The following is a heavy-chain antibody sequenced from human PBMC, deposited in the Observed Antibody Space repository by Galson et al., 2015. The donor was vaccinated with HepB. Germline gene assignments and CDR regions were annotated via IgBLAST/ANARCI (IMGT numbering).Heavy chain of an antibody. D-gene: IGHD6-25*01. CDR3: TTADRPAYSSAIWFDP. Sequence: SVKVSCKVSGYTLTELSIHWVRQAPGKGLEWMGGFDPEDGETIFAQKFKGRLTMAADTSTDTAYMELRRLRSEDTAVYYCTTADRPAYSSAIWFDPWGQGSLVTVSS. CDR2: FDPEDGET. J-gene: IGHJ5*02. CDR1: GYTLTELS. V-gene: IGHV1-24*01.